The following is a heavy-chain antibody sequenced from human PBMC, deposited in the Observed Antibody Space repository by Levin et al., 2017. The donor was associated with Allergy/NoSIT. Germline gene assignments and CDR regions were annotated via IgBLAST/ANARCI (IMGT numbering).Heavy chain of an antibody. Sequence: LSLTCAASGFTFSSYAMHWVRQAPGKGLEWVAVISYDGSNKYYADSVKGRFTISRDNSKNTLYLQMNSLRAEDTAVYYCARDIWVPGTGTQFDYWGQGTLVTVSS. D-gene: IGHD1-1*01. J-gene: IGHJ4*02. CDR2: ISYDGSNK. V-gene: IGHV3-30*04. CDR1: GFTFSSYA. CDR3: ARDIWVPGTGTQFDY.